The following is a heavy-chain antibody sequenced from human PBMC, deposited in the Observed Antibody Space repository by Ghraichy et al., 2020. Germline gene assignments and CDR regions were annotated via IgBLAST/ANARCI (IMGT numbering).Heavy chain of an antibody. CDR3: ATGSSHSTNFYYYGMDV. J-gene: IGHJ6*02. CDR2: IYQSGNT. V-gene: IGHV4-59*01. Sequence: SETLSLTCTVSGGSFSNYYWSWIRQSPGKGLEWIGYIYQSGNTNYNPSLQSRVAISLDTSKTQFSLTFTSLTAANAAVNYCATGSSHSTNFYYYGMDVWGQGTTVTVSS. CDR1: GGSFSNYY. D-gene: IGHD6-6*01.